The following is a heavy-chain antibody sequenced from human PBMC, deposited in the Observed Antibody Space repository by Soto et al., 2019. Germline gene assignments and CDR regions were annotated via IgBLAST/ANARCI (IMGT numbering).Heavy chain of an antibody. D-gene: IGHD1-26*01. CDR2: IYYSGST. J-gene: IGHJ6*02. Sequence: QARLQESGPGLVKPSETLSLSCLVSGDSVGNGPYYWIWIRQSPGEGLEWIAYIYYSGSTNVNPSLESRVNISIDMSKNQFFLELRSVTAADAAVYFCARVGSSCHSGGCYYYYGLGVWGQGTTVAISS. CDR1: GDSVGNGPYY. V-gene: IGHV4-61*01. CDR3: ARVGSSCHSGGCYYYYGLGV.